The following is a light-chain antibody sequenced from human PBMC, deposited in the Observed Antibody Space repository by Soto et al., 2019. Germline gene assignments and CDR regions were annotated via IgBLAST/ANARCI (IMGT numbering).Light chain of an antibody. CDR3: SSYTSSNTLYV. J-gene: IGLJ1*01. CDR2: DVS. Sequence: QSALTQPASVSGSPGQSIAISCTGTTSDVGDYNLVSWYQQHPGKAPKLMIYDVSNRPSGISDRFSASKSGNTASLTISGLQAEDEADYYCSSYTSSNTLYVFGTGTKVTVL. CDR1: TSDVGDYNL. V-gene: IGLV2-14*01.